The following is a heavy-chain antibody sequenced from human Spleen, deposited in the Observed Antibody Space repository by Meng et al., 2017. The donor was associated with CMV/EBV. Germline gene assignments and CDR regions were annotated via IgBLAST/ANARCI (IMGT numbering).Heavy chain of an antibody. Sequence: SLDISCQGSRYSFTSYWFAWVRQMPGKGLEWMWIIYPGDSDIRYSPSFQGQVTISADRSISTAYLQWSSLKASDTAMYYCATLRGRYWGQGTLVTVSS. CDR3: ATLRGRY. CDR1: RYSFTSYW. J-gene: IGHJ4*02. V-gene: IGHV5-51*01. CDR2: IYPGDSDI.